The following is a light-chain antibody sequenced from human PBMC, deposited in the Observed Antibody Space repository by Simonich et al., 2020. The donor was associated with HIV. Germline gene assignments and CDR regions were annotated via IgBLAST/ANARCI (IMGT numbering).Light chain of an antibody. CDR2: DAS. CDR1: QSVGSN. J-gene: IGKJ1*01. V-gene: IGKV3-15*01. CDR3: QQYNNWPRT. Sequence: EIVMTQSPATLSVSPGERATLYSRGRQSVGSNLAWYQQKPGHAPTLLIHDASTRATGIPARFSGSGSGTEFTLTINRMQSEDFAVYYCQQYNNWPRTFGLGTKVEMK.